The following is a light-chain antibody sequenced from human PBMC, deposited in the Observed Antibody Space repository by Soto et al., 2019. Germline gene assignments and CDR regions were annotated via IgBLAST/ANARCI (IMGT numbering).Light chain of an antibody. J-gene: IGKJ2*01. Sequence: DIQMTQSPSTLSASVGDRVTITCRASQSISSWLAWYQQKPGKAPKLLIYDAFSLESGVPSRLSGSGSGTAFTLTIGSLQPDDFATYYCQRYNSYSPAFGQGTKLEIK. CDR2: DAF. CDR3: QRYNSYSPA. CDR1: QSISSW. V-gene: IGKV1-5*01.